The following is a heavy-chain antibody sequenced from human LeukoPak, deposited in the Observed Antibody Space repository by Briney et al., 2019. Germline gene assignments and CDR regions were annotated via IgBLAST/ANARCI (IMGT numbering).Heavy chain of an antibody. D-gene: IGHD3-10*01. J-gene: IGHJ4*02. CDR3: ASRYYCGSGSYPDY. Sequence: PSETLSLTCAVYGGSFSGYYWSWIRQPPGKGLEWIGEINHSGSTNYNPSLKSRVTISVDTSKNQFSLKLSSVTAADTAVYYCASRYYCGSGSYPDYWGQGTLVTVSS. V-gene: IGHV4-34*01. CDR2: INHSGST. CDR1: GGSFSGYY.